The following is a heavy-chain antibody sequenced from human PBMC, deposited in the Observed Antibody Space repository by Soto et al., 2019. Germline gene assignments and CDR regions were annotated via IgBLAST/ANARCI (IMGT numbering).Heavy chain of an antibody. D-gene: IGHD6-13*01. CDR3: ARATNRGQAAAGIDY. CDR1: GGSISSSSYY. CDR2: IYYSGST. J-gene: IGHJ4*02. Sequence: SETLSLTCTVSGGSISSSSYYWGWIRQPPGKGLEWIGSIYYSGSTYYNPSLKSRVTISVDTSKNQFSLKLSSVTAADTAVYYCARATNRGQAAAGIDYWGQGTLVTVSS. V-gene: IGHV4-39*01.